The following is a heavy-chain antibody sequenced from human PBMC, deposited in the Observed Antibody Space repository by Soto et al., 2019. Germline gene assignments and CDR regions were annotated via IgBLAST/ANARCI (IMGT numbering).Heavy chain of an antibody. CDR3: ARLERGTVTTVVAAFDI. Sequence: QVQLQQWGAGLLKPSETLSLTCAVYGGFVSSGTYYWSWIRQPPGKGLEWIGEMSHSGGNHFNPSLKSRVTISVDTYKNQFSLKMSSVTAADTALYYVARLERGTVTTVVAAFDIWGPGTMVTVSS. CDR2: MSHSGGN. CDR1: GGFVSSGTYY. D-gene: IGHD1-1*01. J-gene: IGHJ3*02. V-gene: IGHV4-34*01.